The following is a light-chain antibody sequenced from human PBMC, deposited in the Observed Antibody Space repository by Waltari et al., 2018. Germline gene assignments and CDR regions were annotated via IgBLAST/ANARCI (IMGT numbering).Light chain of an antibody. Sequence: ALTQPASVSGSRGQSITISCTGPSDDYDILNFVSCYQLLPDKAPKLIIYDGAQRPSGVSPRFSASKSGSTASLTISGLQADDEADYFCCSYGSSYTLVFGGGTRLTVL. V-gene: IGLV2-23*03. CDR2: DGA. J-gene: IGLJ2*01. CDR1: SDDYDILNF. CDR3: CSYGSSYTLV.